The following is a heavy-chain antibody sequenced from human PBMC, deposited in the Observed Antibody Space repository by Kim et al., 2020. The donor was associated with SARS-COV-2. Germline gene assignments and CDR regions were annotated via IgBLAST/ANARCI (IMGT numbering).Heavy chain of an antibody. J-gene: IGHJ5*02. CDR3: ARASYYDSSGFWFDP. Sequence: ESVKGRFTISRDNAKNSLYLQMNSLRAEDTAVYYCARASYYDSSGFWFDPWGQGTLVTVSS. D-gene: IGHD3-22*01. V-gene: IGHV3-11*01.